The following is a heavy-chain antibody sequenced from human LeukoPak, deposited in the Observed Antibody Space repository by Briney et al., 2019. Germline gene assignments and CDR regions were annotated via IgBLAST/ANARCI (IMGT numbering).Heavy chain of an antibody. CDR1: GFTFSSCS. V-gene: IGHV3-21*01. D-gene: IGHD3-9*01. Sequence: GGSLRLSCAASGFTFSSCSMNWVRQAPGKGLEWVSSITNSSSYIYYADSVKGRFTISRDNAKNSLYLQMNSLRAEDTAVYYCARHADYDILTGYPHWFDPWGQGTLVTVSS. CDR2: ITNSSSYI. J-gene: IGHJ5*02. CDR3: ARHADYDILTGYPHWFDP.